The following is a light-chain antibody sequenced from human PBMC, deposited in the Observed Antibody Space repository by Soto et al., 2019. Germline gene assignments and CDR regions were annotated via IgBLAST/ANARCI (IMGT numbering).Light chain of an antibody. J-gene: IGKJ1*01. V-gene: IGKV1-5*01. CDR1: QSISSW. Sequence: DIQMTQSPSTLSASVGDRVTITCRASQSISSWLAWYQQKPGKAPKLLIYDASSLESGVPSRFSGCGSGTEFTLTISSLHPDYFATYCCQQYNSYWTFGQGTKVEIK. CDR2: DAS. CDR3: QQYNSYWT.